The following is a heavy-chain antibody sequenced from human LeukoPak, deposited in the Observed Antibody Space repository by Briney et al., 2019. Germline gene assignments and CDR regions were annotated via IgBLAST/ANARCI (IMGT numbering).Heavy chain of an antibody. J-gene: IGHJ4*02. CDR2: ISSNGGST. CDR3: VKGAGSRTYYFDY. Sequence: HPGGSLRLSCSASGFTFSSYAMHWVRQAPGKGLEYVSAISSNGGSTYYADSVKGRFTISRDNSKNTLYLQMISLRAEDTAVYYCVKGAGSRTYYFDYWGQGTLVTVSS. CDR1: GFTFSSYA. D-gene: IGHD3-10*01. V-gene: IGHV3-64D*06.